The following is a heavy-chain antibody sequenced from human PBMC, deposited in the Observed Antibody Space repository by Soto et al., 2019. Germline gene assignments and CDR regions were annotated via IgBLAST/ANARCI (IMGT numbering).Heavy chain of an antibody. CDR3: ARIREGYSIDY. D-gene: IGHD4-4*01. CDR2: IYSNDEK. CDR1: GLSLNIPRMG. J-gene: IGHJ4*02. V-gene: IGHV2-26*01. Sequence: QVTLKESGPVLVIPTETLTLTCTVSGLSLNIPRMGVSWIRQPPGRALEWLVHIYSNDEKTFSTSLESRLTISKDTSKSQVVLSMTNMDPVDTGTYYCARIREGYSIDYWGQGTLVTVSS.